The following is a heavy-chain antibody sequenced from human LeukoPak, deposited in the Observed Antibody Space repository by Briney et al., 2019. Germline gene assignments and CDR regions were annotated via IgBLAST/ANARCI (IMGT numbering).Heavy chain of an antibody. J-gene: IGHJ4*02. CDR2: ISYDGSNK. V-gene: IGHV3-30*18. D-gene: IGHD4-17*01. CDR3: AKDLGYGDSH. CDR1: GFTFSSYG. Sequence: QTGRSLRLSCAASGFTFSSYGMHWVRQAPGKGLEWVAVISYDGSNKYYADSVKGRFTISRDNSKNTLYLQMNSLRAEDTAVYYCAKDLGYGDSHWGQGTLVTVSS.